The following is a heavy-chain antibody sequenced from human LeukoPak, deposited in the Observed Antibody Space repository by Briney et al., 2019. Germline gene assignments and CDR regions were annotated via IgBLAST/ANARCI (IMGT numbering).Heavy chain of an antibody. CDR2: IYYSGST. V-gene: IGHV4-59*01. D-gene: IGHD2-15*01. Sequence: KTSETLSLTCTVSGGSISSYYWSWIRQPPGKGLEWIGYIYYSGSTNYNPSLKSRVTISVDTSKNQFSLKLSSVTAADTAVYYCARSPYCSGGSCYYFDYWGQGTLVTVSS. J-gene: IGHJ4*02. CDR1: GGSISSYY. CDR3: ARSPYCSGGSCYYFDY.